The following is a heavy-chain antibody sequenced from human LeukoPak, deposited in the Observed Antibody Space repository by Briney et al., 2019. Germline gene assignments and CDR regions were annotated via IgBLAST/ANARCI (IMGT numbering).Heavy chain of an antibody. CDR3: ARDRRLWQWLVREGYFDY. J-gene: IGHJ4*02. D-gene: IGHD6-19*01. CDR2: ISSSSSYI. Sequence: PGGSLRLSCAASGFTFSSYSMNWVRQAPGKGLEWVSSISSSSSYIYYADSVKGRFTISRDNAKNSLYLQMNSLSVEDTAVYYRARDRRLWQWLVREGYFDYWGQGTLVTVSS. CDR1: GFTFSSYS. V-gene: IGHV3-21*04.